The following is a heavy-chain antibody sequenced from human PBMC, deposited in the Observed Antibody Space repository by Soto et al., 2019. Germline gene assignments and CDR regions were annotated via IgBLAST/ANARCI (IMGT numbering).Heavy chain of an antibody. D-gene: IGHD6-13*01. CDR3: ARTIAAADDAFDI. CDR2: MNPNSGNT. CDR1: GYTFTSYD. J-gene: IGHJ3*02. V-gene: IGHV1-8*01. Sequence: ASVKVSCKASGYTFTSYDINWVRQATGQGLEWMGWMNPNSGNTGYAQKFQGRVTMTRNTSISTAYMELSSLRSEDTAVYYCARTIAAADDAFDIWGQGTRVTVSS.